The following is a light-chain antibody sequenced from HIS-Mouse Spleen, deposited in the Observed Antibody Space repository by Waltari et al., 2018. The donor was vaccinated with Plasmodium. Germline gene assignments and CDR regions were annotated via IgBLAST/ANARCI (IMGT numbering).Light chain of an antibody. V-gene: IGLV1-47*01. Sequence: QSVLTQPPSASGTPGQRVTISCSGSRSNIGSNYVYWYQQLPGTAPNLLIYRNNQRPSGVPDRFSGSKSGTSASLAISGLRSEDEADYYCAAWDDSLSGPVFGGGTKLTVL. CDR2: RNN. CDR3: AAWDDSLSGPV. J-gene: IGLJ2*01. CDR1: RSNIGSNY.